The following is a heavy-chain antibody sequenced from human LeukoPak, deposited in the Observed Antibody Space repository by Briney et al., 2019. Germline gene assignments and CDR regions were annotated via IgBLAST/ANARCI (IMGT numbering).Heavy chain of an antibody. CDR3: ARGGYYGSGNDFRFDP. Sequence: SETLSLTCTVSGGSISSSSYYWGWIRQPPGKGLEWIGSIYYSGSTNYNASLKSRVTISEDTSKNQFSLKLNSVTAADTAVYYCARGGYYGSGNDFRFDPWGQGTLVTVSS. D-gene: IGHD3-10*01. CDR1: GGSISSSSYY. V-gene: IGHV4-39*07. CDR2: IYYSGST. J-gene: IGHJ5*02.